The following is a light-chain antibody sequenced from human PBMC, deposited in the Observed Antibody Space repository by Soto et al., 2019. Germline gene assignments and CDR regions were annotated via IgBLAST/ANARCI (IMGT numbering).Light chain of an antibody. CDR1: SGDVGAYKY. CDR3: SSYAGSNNV. CDR2: EVS. V-gene: IGLV2-8*01. J-gene: IGLJ1*01. Sequence: QSVLTQPPSASGSPGQSVTISCTGTSGDVGAYKYVSWYQQHPGKAPKLMIYEVSKRPSGVPDRFSGSKSGNTASLTVSGLQAEDEADYYCSSYAGSNNVFGTGTKLTVL.